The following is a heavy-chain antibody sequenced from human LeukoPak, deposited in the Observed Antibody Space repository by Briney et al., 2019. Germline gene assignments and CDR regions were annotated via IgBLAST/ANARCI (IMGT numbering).Heavy chain of an antibody. CDR2: IYYSGST. V-gene: IGHV4-59*01. Sequence: SETLSLTCTVSGGSISSYYWSWIRQPPGKGLEWIGYIYYSGSTNYNPSLKSRVTISVDTSKNQFSLKLSSVTAADTAVYYCARGVYIVATISNNWFDPWGQGTLATVSS. CDR1: GGSISSYY. J-gene: IGHJ5*02. CDR3: ARGVYIVATISNNWFDP. D-gene: IGHD5-12*01.